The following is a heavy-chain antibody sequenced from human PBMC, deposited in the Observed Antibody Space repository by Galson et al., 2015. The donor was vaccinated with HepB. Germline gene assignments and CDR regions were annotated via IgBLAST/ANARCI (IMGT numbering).Heavy chain of an antibody. D-gene: IGHD3-16*01. CDR3: ARDKGRRLWRDVGYIDY. Sequence: SLRLSCAASGFIFIAYEMSWVRLAPGEGLEWISYITTSGSTIYYADSVKGRFTVSRDNAKNSLYLQMTSLRVEDTAVYYCARDKGRRLWRDVGYIDYWGQGVLVTVSS. CDR1: GFIFIAYE. J-gene: IGHJ4*02. V-gene: IGHV3-48*03. CDR2: ITTSGSTI.